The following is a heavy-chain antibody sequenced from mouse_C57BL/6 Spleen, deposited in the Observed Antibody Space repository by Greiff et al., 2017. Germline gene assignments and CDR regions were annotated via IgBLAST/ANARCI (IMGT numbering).Heavy chain of an antibody. CDR2: IYPRSGNT. D-gene: IGHD2-4*01. J-gene: IGHJ4*01. Sequence: VQLQESGAELARPGASVKLSCKASGYTFTSYGISWVKQRTGQGLEWIGEIYPRSGNTYYNEKFKGKATLTADKSSSTAYMELRSLTSEDSAVYFCARSGDYYEAMDYWGQGTSVTVSS. CDR1: GYTFTSYG. CDR3: ARSGDYYEAMDY. V-gene: IGHV1-81*01.